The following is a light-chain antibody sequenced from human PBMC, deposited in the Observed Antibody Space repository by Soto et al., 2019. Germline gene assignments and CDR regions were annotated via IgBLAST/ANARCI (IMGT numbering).Light chain of an antibody. V-gene: IGKV4-1*01. J-gene: IGKJ1*01. CDR2: WAS. CDR3: QQYYSTPLT. Sequence: TQSPATLSVSPGDRATLSCRASQSVSRNLAWYQQKPGQPPKLLIYWASTRESGVPDRFSGSGSGTDFTLTISSLQAEDVAVYYCQQYYSTPLTFGQGTKVEIK. CDR1: QSVSRN.